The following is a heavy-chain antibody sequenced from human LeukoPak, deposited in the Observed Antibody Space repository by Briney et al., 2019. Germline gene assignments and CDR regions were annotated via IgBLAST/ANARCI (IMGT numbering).Heavy chain of an antibody. J-gene: IGHJ4*02. Sequence: GGSLRLSCAASGFTFSRYWMHWVRQAPGKGLMWVSRISPDGSTTLYADSVKGRFTISRDNSKNTLYLQVNSLRAEDTAVYYCARDRGGDGINYYFDYWGQGTLVTVSS. CDR3: ARDRGGDGINYYFDY. CDR1: GFTFSRYW. V-gene: IGHV3-74*03. CDR2: ISPDGSTT. D-gene: IGHD5-24*01.